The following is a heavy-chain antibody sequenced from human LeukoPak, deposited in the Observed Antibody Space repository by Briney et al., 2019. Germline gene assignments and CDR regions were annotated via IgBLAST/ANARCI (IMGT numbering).Heavy chain of an antibody. CDR1: GFTFSDYY. D-gene: IGHD6-19*01. J-gene: IGHJ6*04. V-gene: IGHV3-11*06. CDR3: ASRGGSSGWYGDYYYGMDV. CDR2: ISSSSSYT. Sequence: GGSLRLSCAASGFTFSDYYMSWIRQASGKGLEWVSYISSSSSYTNYADSVKGRFTISRDNAKNSLYLQMNSLRAEDTAVYYCASRGGSSGWYGDYYYGMDVWGKGTTVTVSS.